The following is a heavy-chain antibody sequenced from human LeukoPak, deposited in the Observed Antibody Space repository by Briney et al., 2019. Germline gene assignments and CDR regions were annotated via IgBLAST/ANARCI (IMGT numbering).Heavy chain of an antibody. D-gene: IGHD6-13*01. J-gene: IGHJ4*02. CDR2: LYSGGST. CDR3: ARASIAAAGYYFDY. CDR1: GSTVSSNY. Sequence: PGGSLRLSCAASGSTVSSNYMSWVRQAPGKGLEWVSVLYSGGSTYYADSVKGRFTISRDNSKNTLYLQMNSLRAEDTAVYYCARASIAAAGYYFDYWGQGTLVTVSS. V-gene: IGHV3-66*01.